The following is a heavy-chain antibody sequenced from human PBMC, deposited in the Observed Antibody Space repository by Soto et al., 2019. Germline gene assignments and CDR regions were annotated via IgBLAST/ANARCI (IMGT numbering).Heavy chain of an antibody. CDR1: GFTFSSYS. D-gene: IGHD3-10*01. V-gene: IGHV3-23*04. J-gene: IGHJ4*02. CDR2: ISSSGGST. Sequence: EVQLVESGGGLVKPGGSLRLSCAASGFTFSSYSMNWVRQAPGKGLEWVSSISSSGGSTYYADSVKGRFTISRDNSKNTLYLQMNSLRAEDTAVYYCAKSGTMVRGVTAVPFDYWGQGTLVTVSS. CDR3: AKSGTMVRGVTAVPFDY.